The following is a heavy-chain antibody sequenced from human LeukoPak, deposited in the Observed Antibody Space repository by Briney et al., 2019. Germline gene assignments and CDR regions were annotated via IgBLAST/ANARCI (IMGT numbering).Heavy chain of an antibody. V-gene: IGHV3-21*01. D-gene: IGHD3-10*01. CDR2: ISSSSSHI. J-gene: IGHJ3*02. CDR1: GFTFSSYS. Sequence: GGSLRLSCAASGFTFSSYSMNWVRQAPGKGLEWVSSISSSSSHIYYADSVKGRFTISRDNAKNSLYLQMNSLRAEDTAVYYCARDRSGSGSYYIPAFDIWGQGTMVTVSS. CDR3: ARDRSGSGSYYIPAFDI.